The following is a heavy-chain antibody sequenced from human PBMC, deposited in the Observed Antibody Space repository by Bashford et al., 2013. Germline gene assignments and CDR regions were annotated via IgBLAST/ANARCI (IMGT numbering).Heavy chain of an antibody. CDR2: IDYNGIT. CDR3: AREDIPAGMGV. D-gene: IGHD2-2*02. Sequence: SETLSLTCTVSGGSVSSYYWSWIRQPPGKGLEWIGYIDYNGITNYNPSLKSRVTISLDTSKNQFSLRLSSVTAADTAVYYCAREDIPAGMGVWGPGTTVTVSS. V-gene: IGHV4-59*02. J-gene: IGHJ6*02. CDR1: GGSVSSYY.